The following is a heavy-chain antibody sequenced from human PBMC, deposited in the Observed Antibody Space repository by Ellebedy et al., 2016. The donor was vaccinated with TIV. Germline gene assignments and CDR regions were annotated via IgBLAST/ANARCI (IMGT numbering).Heavy chain of an antibody. CDR2: IYYSGST. Sequence: SETLSLTCTVSGGSISSYYWSWIRQPPGKGLEWIGYIYYSGSTNYNPSLKSRVTISVDTSKNQFSLKLSSVTAADTAVYYCARDRTTVTDYWYFDLWGRGTLVTVSS. CDR3: ARDRTTVTDYWYFDL. CDR1: GGSISSYY. J-gene: IGHJ2*01. V-gene: IGHV4-59*01. D-gene: IGHD4-17*01.